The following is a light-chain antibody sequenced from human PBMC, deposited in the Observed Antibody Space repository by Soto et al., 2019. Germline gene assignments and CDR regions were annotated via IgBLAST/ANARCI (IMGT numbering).Light chain of an antibody. V-gene: IGKV4-1*01. J-gene: IGKJ1*01. CDR2: WAS. Sequence: DIVMTQSPDSLAVSLGERAAINCKSSQSVLYSSNNNNYLAWYQQKPGQPPKLLIYWASTRESGVPDRFSGSGSGTDFTVTISSLQAEDVAVYYCQQYYDTRWTFGQGTKVEIK. CDR1: QSVLYSSNNNNY. CDR3: QQYYDTRWT.